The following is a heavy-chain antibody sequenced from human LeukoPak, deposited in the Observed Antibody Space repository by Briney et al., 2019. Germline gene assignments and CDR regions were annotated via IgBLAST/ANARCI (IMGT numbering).Heavy chain of an antibody. CDR2: ISSSSSYI. J-gene: IGHJ4*02. CDR3: AASSSWYVRGFDY. Sequence: GGSLRLSCAASGFTFSSYSMNWVRQAPGKGLEWVSSISSSSSYIYYADSVKGRFTISRDNAKNSLYLQMNSLRAEDTAVYYCAASSSWYVRGFDYWGQGTLVTVSS. CDR1: GFTFSSYS. D-gene: IGHD6-13*01. V-gene: IGHV3-21*01.